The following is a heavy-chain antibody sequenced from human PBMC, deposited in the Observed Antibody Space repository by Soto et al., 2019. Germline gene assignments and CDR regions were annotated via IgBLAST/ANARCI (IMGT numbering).Heavy chain of an antibody. V-gene: IGHV4-59*01. J-gene: IGHJ3*02. Sequence: SETLSLTCTVSGGSISTYYWSWIRQPPGKGLEWIGYISYSGSSNYNPSHNSRVTISIDTSRNQFSLKLSSVTAADTAVYYCARGRSDFPEAFDIWGQGTVVTVSS. CDR1: GGSISTYY. D-gene: IGHD3-3*01. CDR3: ARGRSDFPEAFDI. CDR2: ISYSGSS.